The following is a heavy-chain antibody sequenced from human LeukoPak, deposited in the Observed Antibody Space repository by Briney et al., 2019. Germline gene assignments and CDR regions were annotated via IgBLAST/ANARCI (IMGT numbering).Heavy chain of an antibody. CDR2: ITQSGST. J-gene: IGHJ4*02. Sequence: SETLSLTCAVYGGSFSVYYWTWIRQPPGKGLEWIGEITQSGSTNYNPSLKSRVTISVDTSKNQFSLKLSSVTAADTAVYYCARICSGGSCYSDYWGQGTLVTVSS. D-gene: IGHD2-15*01. CDR3: ARICSGGSCYSDY. CDR1: GGSFSVYY. V-gene: IGHV4-34*01.